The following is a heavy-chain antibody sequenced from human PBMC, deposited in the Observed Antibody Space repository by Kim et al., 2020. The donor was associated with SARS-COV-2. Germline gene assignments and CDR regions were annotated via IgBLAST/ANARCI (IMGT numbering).Heavy chain of an antibody. D-gene: IGHD6-13*01. CDR2: IDPRNSWT. V-gene: IGHV1-46*01. J-gene: IGHJ4*02. Sequence: ASVKVSCKASGYTFTDFYIHCVRQAPGQGLEWMGIIDPRNSWTQYAQRLQGRLTVTRDTSTSTVYMELSSLRSDDTAVYYCARDYITAAGKEDFDYWGQGTLVTISS. CDR3: ARDYITAAGKEDFDY. CDR1: GYTFTDFY.